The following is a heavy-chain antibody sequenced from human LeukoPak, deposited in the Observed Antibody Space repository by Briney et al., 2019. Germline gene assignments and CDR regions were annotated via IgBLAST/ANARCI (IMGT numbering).Heavy chain of an antibody. Sequence: PGASVKVSCKASGGTFSSYATSWVRQAPGQGLEWMGGIIPIFGTANYAQKFQGRVTITTDESTSTAYMELSSLRSEDTAVYYCARGAAASPDWFDPWGQGTLVTVSS. J-gene: IGHJ5*02. CDR2: IIPIFGTA. V-gene: IGHV1-69*05. CDR3: ARGAAASPDWFDP. D-gene: IGHD6-13*01. CDR1: GGTFSSYA.